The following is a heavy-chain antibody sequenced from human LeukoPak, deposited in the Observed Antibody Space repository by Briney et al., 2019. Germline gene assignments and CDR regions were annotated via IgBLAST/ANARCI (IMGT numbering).Heavy chain of an antibody. J-gene: IGHJ4*02. CDR2: IYYSGST. Sequence: SETLPLTCTVSGGSISSYYWSWIRQPPGKGLEWIGYIYYSGSTNYNPSLKSRVTISVDTSKNQFSLKLSSVTAADTAVYYCARENGRKAFDYWGQGTLVTVSS. CDR3: ARENGRKAFDY. D-gene: IGHD1-14*01. V-gene: IGHV4-59*01. CDR1: GGSISSYY.